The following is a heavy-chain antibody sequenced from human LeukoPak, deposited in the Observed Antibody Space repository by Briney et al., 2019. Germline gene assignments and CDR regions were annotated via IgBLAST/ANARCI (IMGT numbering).Heavy chain of an antibody. V-gene: IGHV3-21*01. CDR3: ASPRIAAAGMGGYFDY. CDR2: ISSSSSYI. Sequence: GGSLRHSCAASGFTFSSYSMNWVRQAPGKGLEWVSSISSSSSYIYYADSVKGRFTISRDNAKNSLYLQMNSLRAEDTAVYYCASPRIAAAGMGGYFDYRGQGTLVTVSS. CDR1: GFTFSSYS. J-gene: IGHJ4*02. D-gene: IGHD6-13*01.